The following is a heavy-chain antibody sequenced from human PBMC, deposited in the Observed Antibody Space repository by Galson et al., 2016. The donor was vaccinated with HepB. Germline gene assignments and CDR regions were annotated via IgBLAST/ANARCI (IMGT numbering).Heavy chain of an antibody. D-gene: IGHD2-21*01. J-gene: IGHJ2*01. CDR3: ARGAGIAVVVLEDCYFDL. CDR1: GFTVSGTY. CDR2: IYSDGTT. Sequence: SLRLSCAASGFTVSGTYMSWVRQAPGKGLQWVSVIYSDGTTYYTDSVKGRFTIARDSAENTVFLQMNSLRTEDTALYYCARGAGIAVVVLEDCYFDLWGRGTLFTVSA. V-gene: IGHV3-66*01.